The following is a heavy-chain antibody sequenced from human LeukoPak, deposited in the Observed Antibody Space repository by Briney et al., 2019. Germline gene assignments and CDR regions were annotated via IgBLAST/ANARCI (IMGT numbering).Heavy chain of an antibody. V-gene: IGHV3-23*01. Sequence: GGSLRLSCAASGFTFSSYAMSWVRQAPGKGLEWASAISGSGGSTYYADSVKGRFTISRDNSKNTLYLQMNSLRAEDTAVYYCAKDSAANQLYDFWSGYYPYYYYYYYMDVWGKGTTVTVSS. CDR2: ISGSGGST. CDR3: AKDSAANQLYDFWSGYYPYYYYYYYMDV. D-gene: IGHD3-3*01. J-gene: IGHJ6*03. CDR1: GFTFSSYA.